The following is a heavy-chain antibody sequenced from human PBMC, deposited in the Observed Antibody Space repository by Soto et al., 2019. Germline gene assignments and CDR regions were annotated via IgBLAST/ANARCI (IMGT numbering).Heavy chain of an antibody. D-gene: IGHD3-9*01. CDR1: GFSLSTSGVG. CDR2: IYWDDAK. Sequence: QITLKESGPTLVKPTQTLTLTGTFSGFSLSTSGVGVGWIRKPQGESLEWLPVIYWDDAKEYSPSLKNRLTITKDISKNQVVLTMTNMGPMDTGTYYCARKGPEDWPLDYWGQGTLVTVSS. J-gene: IGHJ4*02. CDR3: ARKGPEDWPLDY. V-gene: IGHV2-5*02.